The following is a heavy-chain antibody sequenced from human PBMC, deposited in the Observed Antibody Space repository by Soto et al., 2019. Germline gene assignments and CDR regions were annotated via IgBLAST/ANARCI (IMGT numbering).Heavy chain of an antibody. CDR2: ISYDGSNK. Sequence: QVQLVESGGGVVQPGRSLRLSCAASGFTFSSYGMHWVRQAPGKGLEWVAVISYDGSNKYYADSVKGRFTISRDNSKNTLYLQMNSLRAEDTAVYYCAKEMLGGSYRLFFDYWGQGTLVTVSS. J-gene: IGHJ4*02. V-gene: IGHV3-30*18. CDR3: AKEMLGGSYRLFFDY. CDR1: GFTFSSYG. D-gene: IGHD3-16*02.